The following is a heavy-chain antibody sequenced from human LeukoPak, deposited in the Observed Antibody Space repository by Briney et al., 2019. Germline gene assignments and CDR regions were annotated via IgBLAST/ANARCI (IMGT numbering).Heavy chain of an antibody. CDR2: IDSDGSTT. Sequence: GGSLRLSCAASGFTFSRHWMHWVRRAPGRGLVWVSRIDSDGSTTSYADSVKGRFTVSRDNARNTLYLDMTGLRVDDTAVYYCARRGAIIQSRFDPWGQGTLVTVSS. D-gene: IGHD2-21*01. J-gene: IGHJ5*02. CDR3: ARRGAIIQSRFDP. CDR1: GFTFSRHW. V-gene: IGHV3-74*01.